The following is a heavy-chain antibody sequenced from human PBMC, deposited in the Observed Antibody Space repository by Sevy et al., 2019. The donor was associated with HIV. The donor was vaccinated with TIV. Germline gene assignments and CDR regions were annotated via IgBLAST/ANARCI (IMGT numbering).Heavy chain of an antibody. J-gene: IGHJ6*02. CDR3: ARGNSPSVTTAPMYYYYGLDV. CDR1: GFIFRNYA. V-gene: IGHV3-30-3*01. D-gene: IGHD4-17*01. CDR2: ISYDGSNK. Sequence: AGSLRLSCAASGFIFRNYAMHWVRQAPGKGLEWVAIISYDGSNKHYADSVKGRFTISRDNSKNTLNLQMNSLRPDDTALYYCARGNSPSVTTAPMYYYYGLDVWGQGTAVTVSS.